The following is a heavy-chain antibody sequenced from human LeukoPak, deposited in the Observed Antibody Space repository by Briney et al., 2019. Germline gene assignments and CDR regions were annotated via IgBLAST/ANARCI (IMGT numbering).Heavy chain of an antibody. CDR3: ARASVVVTARSTSLFDY. Sequence: GGSLRLSCAASGFTFSDYYMSWIRQAPGKGLEWVSYISGSSSYTKNARSVKGRFTISRDNAKNSVYLQMDGLRAEDTAVYYCARASVVVTARSTSLFDYWGQGTLVTVSS. J-gene: IGHJ4*02. CDR1: GFTFSDYY. V-gene: IGHV3-11*05. D-gene: IGHD2-21*02. CDR2: ISGSSSYT.